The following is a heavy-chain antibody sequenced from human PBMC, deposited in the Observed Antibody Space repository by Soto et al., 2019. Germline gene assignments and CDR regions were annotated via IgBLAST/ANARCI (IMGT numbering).Heavy chain of an antibody. V-gene: IGHV2-5*02. CDR3: AHRVFRTVFGVVTTTGFYFDF. CDR2: IYWDVGK. J-gene: IGHJ4*02. CDR1: GFSLTTSGVG. D-gene: IGHD3-3*01. Sequence: QITLNESGPTVVRPTETLTLTCRFSGFSLTTSGVGVGWIRQSPGKAPERLALIYWDVGKRYSASLKSKLPITNDTSKNQVALTVSDLDPTGTAIYYWAHRVFRTVFGVVTTTGFYFDFWGQGTPVAVSS.